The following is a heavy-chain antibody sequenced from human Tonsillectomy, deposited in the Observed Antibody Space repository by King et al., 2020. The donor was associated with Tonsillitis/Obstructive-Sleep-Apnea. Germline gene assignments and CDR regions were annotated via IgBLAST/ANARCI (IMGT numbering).Heavy chain of an antibody. D-gene: IGHD3-3*01. V-gene: IGHV3-13*04. Sequence: VQLVESGGGLVQPGGSLRLSCAASGFTFSSYDMHWVRQATGKGLEWVSAIGTAGDTYYPGSVKGRFTISRENAKNSLYLQMNSLRSGDTAVYYCARVGLLRFLEWLLEGAYYYYYYMDVWGKGTTVTVSS. CDR2: IGTAGDT. CDR3: ARVGLLRFLEWLLEGAYYYYYYMDV. J-gene: IGHJ6*03. CDR1: GFTFSSYD.